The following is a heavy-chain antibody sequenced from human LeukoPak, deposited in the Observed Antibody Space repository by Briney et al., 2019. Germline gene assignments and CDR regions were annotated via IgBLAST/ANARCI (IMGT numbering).Heavy chain of an antibody. CDR2: ISSSSSYI. CDR1: GFTYSGYS. Sequence: GGSLRLSCAASGFTYSGYSMNWVRQAPGKVLEWVSSISSSSSYIYYADSVKGRFTISRDNAKNSLYLQMNSLRAEDTAVYYCARKKIKKMATLMGPSDYWGQGTLVTVSS. D-gene: IGHD5-24*01. CDR3: ARKKIKKMATLMGPSDY. V-gene: IGHV3-21*01. J-gene: IGHJ4*02.